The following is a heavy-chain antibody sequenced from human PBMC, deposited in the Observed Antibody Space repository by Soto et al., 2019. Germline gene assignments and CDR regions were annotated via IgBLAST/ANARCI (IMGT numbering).Heavy chain of an antibody. J-gene: IGHJ6*03. CDR1: GGSISSSSYY. Sequence: ASETLSLTCTVSGGSISSSSYYWGWIRQPPGKGLEWIGTIYYSGSTYYNPSLKSRVTISVDTSTNQFSLKLSSVTAADTAVYYCVRRRRHGDYPYYYYYMDVWGKGTTVTVSS. D-gene: IGHD4-17*01. CDR2: IYYSGST. V-gene: IGHV4-39*01. CDR3: VRRRRHGDYPYYYYYMDV.